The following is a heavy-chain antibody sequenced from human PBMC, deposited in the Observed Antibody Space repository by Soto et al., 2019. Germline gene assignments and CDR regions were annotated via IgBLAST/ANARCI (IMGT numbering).Heavy chain of an antibody. CDR3: ASAFGGGTANSVSHDGFDI. CDR2: ISAYNGNT. V-gene: IGHV1-18*04. J-gene: IGHJ3*02. D-gene: IGHD2-21*02. Sequence: GSSVKVSCKDSGYTFTSYGISWVRHAPGQGLEWMGWISAYNGNTNYAQKLQGRVTMTTDTSTSTAYMELRSLRSDDTAVYYCASAFGGGTANSVSHDGFDIWGQGTTVTVSS. CDR1: GYTFTSYG.